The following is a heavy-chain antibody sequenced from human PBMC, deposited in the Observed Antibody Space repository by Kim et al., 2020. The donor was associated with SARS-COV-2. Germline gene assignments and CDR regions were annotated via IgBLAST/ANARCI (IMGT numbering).Heavy chain of an antibody. V-gene: IGHV4-59*01. D-gene: IGHD2-15*01. CDR2: IYQTGRT. Sequence: SETLSLTCSVSRGSISDNYWSWIRQPPGKGLEWIGHIYQTGRTNYNPSLKSRVIILVDTSTNQFSLKLRSVTAADTAVYYCARVGYCSGVGCSFLDYWG. CDR1: RGSISDNY. J-gene: IGHJ4*01. CDR3: ARVGYCSGVGCSFLDY.